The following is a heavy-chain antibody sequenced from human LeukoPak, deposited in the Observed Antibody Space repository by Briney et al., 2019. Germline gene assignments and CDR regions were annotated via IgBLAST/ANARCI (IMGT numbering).Heavy chain of an antibody. V-gene: IGHV3-53*01. D-gene: IGHD1-26*01. Sequence: RGSLRLSCAASGFTVSSNYMSWVRQAPGKGLEWVSVIYRDGGTYYADSVKGRFTISRDNSKNTLYLQMNSLRAEDTAVYYCARDSSGPGYWGQGTLVTVSS. CDR2: IYRDGGT. CDR3: ARDSSGPGY. CDR1: GFTVSSNY. J-gene: IGHJ4*02.